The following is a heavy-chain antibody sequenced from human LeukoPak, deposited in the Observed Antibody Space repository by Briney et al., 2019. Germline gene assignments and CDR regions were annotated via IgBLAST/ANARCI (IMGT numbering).Heavy chain of an antibody. D-gene: IGHD5-12*01. CDR2: TYYRSKWYN. CDR1: GDSVSSNSAA. V-gene: IGHV6-1*01. CDR3: ARGPSGYDWFDY. Sequence: SQTLSLTCAISGDSVSSNSAAWNWISQSPSKGLEWLGRTYYRSKWYNDYAVSVKSRITIKPDTSKNQFSLQLNSVTPEDTAVYFCARGPSGYDWFDYWGQGTLVTVSS. J-gene: IGHJ4*02.